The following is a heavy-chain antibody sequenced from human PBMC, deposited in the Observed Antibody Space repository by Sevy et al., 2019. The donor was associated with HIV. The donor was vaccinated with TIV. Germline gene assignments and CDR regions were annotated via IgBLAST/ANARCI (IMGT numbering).Heavy chain of an antibody. J-gene: IGHJ4*02. V-gene: IGHV3-23*01. Sequence: GGSLRLSCAASGFSFSSYAMSWVRKAQGKGLEWVSGISGSGITTYYADSVKRRFNITRDNSKNTLHLQMNSLRAEDTAVYYCARVAGSGTYYSGDFDYCGQGTLVSVSS. CDR2: ISGSGITT. CDR1: GFSFSSYA. CDR3: ARVAGSGTYYSGDFDY. D-gene: IGHD3-10*01.